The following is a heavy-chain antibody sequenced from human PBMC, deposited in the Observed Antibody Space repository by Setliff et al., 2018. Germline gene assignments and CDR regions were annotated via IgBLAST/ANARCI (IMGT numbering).Heavy chain of an antibody. V-gene: IGHV3-23*01. CDR3: ARDGGEY. J-gene: IGHJ4*02. D-gene: IGHD3-16*01. CDR2: ISATGGAT. Sequence: GGSLRLSCAASGFTFSIYSMSWVRQAPGKGLEWVALISATGGATYYADSVKGRFTIFRDNAKNSLYLQMNSLRAEDTAVYYCARDGGEYWGQGTLVTVSS. CDR1: GFTFSIYS.